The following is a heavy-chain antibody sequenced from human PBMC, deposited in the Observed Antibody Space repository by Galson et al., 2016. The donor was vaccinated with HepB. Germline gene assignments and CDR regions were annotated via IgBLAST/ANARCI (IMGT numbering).Heavy chain of an antibody. J-gene: IGHJ4*02. Sequence: APGKGLEWVANINQDGSVKYYVDSVRGRFTVSRDNSKNSLYLQMNSLRVEDTAVYYCATQLDFWGQGTLVTVSS. V-gene: IGHV3-7*01. CDR3: ATQLDF. CDR2: INQDGSVK.